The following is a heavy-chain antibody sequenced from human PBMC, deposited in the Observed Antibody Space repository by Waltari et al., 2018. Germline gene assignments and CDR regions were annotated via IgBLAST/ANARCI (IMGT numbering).Heavy chain of an antibody. CDR2: IRYDGSNK. Sequence: QVQLLESGGGVVQPGGSLRLSCAASGFTFSSYGMHWVRQAPGKGLEWVAFIRYDGSNKYYADSVKGRFTISRDNSKNTLYLQMNSLRAEDTAVYYCAKDHGGDFDWLFQGVDYWGQGTLVTVSS. J-gene: IGHJ4*02. CDR1: GFTFSSYG. V-gene: IGHV3-30*02. D-gene: IGHD3-9*01. CDR3: AKDHGGDFDWLFQGVDY.